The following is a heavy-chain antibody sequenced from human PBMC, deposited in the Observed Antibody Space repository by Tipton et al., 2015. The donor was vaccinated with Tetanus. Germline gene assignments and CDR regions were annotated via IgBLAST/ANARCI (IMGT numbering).Heavy chain of an antibody. D-gene: IGHD6-6*01. Sequence: QVQLVQSGAEVKRPGASVKVSCKASGYTFTGHYIHWVRQAPGQGLEWMGWISPNSGVTNYGKKFQGRVTMTRDTSITTAYMELSSLTSDDTAVYYWARDSTITPRPPWLDPWGQGTLVTVSS. CDR3: ARDSTITPRPPWLDP. V-gene: IGHV1-2*02. J-gene: IGHJ5*02. CDR2: ISPNSGVT. CDR1: GYTFTGHY.